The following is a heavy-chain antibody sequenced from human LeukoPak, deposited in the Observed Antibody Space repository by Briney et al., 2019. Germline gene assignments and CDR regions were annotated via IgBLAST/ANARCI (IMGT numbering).Heavy chain of an antibody. Sequence: GGSLRLSCAASGFTSSSYGMHWVRQAPGQGLEWMGWINPNSGGTNYAQKFQGWVTMTRDTSISTAYMELSRLRSDDTAVYYCARSPDLKYSSSPSAFDYWGQGTLVTVSS. CDR2: INPNSGGT. D-gene: IGHD6-13*01. CDR1: GFTSSSYG. V-gene: IGHV1-2*04. CDR3: ARSPDLKYSSSPSAFDY. J-gene: IGHJ4*02.